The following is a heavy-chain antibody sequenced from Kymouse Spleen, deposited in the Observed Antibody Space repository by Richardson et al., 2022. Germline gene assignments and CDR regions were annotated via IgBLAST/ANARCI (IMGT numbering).Heavy chain of an antibody. D-gene: IGHD1-7*01. Sequence: EVQLVESGGGLVQPGGSLRLSCAASGFTFSSYWMSWVRQAPGKGLEWVANIKQDGSEKYYVDSVKGRFTISRDNAKNSLYLQMNSLRAEDTAVYYCAITGTKEYYYYGMDVWGQGTTVTVSS. J-gene: IGHJ6*02. V-gene: IGHV3-7*01. CDR3: AITGTKEYYYYGMDV. CDR2: IKQDGSEK. CDR1: GFTFSSYW.